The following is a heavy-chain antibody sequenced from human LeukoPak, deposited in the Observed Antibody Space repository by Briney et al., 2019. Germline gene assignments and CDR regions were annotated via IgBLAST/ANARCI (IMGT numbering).Heavy chain of an antibody. D-gene: IGHD6-6*01. Sequence: ASVKVSCKASGYTFTSYYTHWVRQAPGQGLEWIGIINPSGGSTSYAQKFQGRVTMTRDTSTSTVYMELSSLRSDDTAVYYCARTAARRFDYWGQGTLVTVSS. CDR3: ARTAARRFDY. CDR1: GYTFTSYY. J-gene: IGHJ4*02. CDR2: INPSGGST. V-gene: IGHV1-46*01.